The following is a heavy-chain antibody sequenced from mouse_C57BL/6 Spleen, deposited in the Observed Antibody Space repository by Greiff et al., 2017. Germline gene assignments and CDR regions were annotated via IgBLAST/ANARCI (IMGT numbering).Heavy chain of an antibody. CDR3: ARGQDDYDGSFDY. CDR1: GYAFSSSW. CDR2: IYPGDGDT. J-gene: IGHJ2*01. D-gene: IGHD2-4*01. Sequence: VQLQQSGPELVKPGASVKISCKASGYAFSSSWMNWVKQRPGKGLEWIGRIYPGDGDTNYNGKFKGKATLTADKSSSTAYMQLSSLTSEDSAVYFGARGQDDYDGSFDYWGQGTTLTVSS. V-gene: IGHV1-82*01.